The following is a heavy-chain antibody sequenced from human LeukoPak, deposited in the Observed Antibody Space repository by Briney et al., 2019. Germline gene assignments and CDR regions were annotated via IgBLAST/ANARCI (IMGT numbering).Heavy chain of an antibody. J-gene: IGHJ3*02. CDR3: ATERPSVRGVIHDAFDI. Sequence: SSETLSLTCTLSGGSISSYFWSWIRQPPGKGREWIGYIYYSGRTNYNPSLKSRVTISVDTSKNQFSLKLPSVTAADTAVYYCATERPSVRGVIHDAFDIWGQGTMVTVSS. CDR1: GGSISSYF. D-gene: IGHD3-10*01. CDR2: IYYSGRT. V-gene: IGHV4-59*01.